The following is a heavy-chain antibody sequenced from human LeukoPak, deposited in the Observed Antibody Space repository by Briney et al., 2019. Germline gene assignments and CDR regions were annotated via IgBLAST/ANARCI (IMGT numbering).Heavy chain of an antibody. V-gene: IGHV3-33*01. CDR3: AREVRDGYFDY. J-gene: IGHJ4*02. CDR1: GFTFSSYG. CDR2: IWYDGSNK. Sequence: GGPLRLSCAASGFTFSSYGMHWVRQAPGKGLEWVAVIWYDGSNKYYADSVKGRFTISRDNSKNTLYLQMNSLRAEDTAVYYCAREVRDGYFDYWGQGTLVTVSS. D-gene: IGHD2-21*01.